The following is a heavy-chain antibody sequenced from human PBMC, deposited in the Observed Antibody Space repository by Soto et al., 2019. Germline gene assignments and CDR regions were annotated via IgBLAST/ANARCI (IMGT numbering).Heavy chain of an antibody. CDR3: TTSAGGRGYRY. CDR2: VKSKTESEAT. CDR1: GFTFTNAW. Sequence: EVQLVESGGGLVEPGGSLRVSCGASGFTFTNAWMTWVRQAPGKGLEWVGRVKSKTESEATDYSAPVKGRFTISRDDSKNMLYLQMSSLKTGDTAVYYCTTSAGGRGYRYWGQGTLVTVSS. D-gene: IGHD5-18*01. J-gene: IGHJ4*02. V-gene: IGHV3-15*07.